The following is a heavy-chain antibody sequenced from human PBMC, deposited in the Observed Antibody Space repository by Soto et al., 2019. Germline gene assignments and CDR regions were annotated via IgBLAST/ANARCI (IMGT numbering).Heavy chain of an antibody. J-gene: IGHJ4*02. Sequence: KSVGSLRLSCAASGFTFSDYYMSWIRQAPGKGLEWVSYFSNSGSTMFYADSVKGRFTISRDNAKNSVYLHMQSLRAEDTAVYYCARDAGSGDHDSGYHYAFDYWGQGTLVTVSS. CDR2: FSNSGSTM. V-gene: IGHV3-11*01. CDR1: GFTFSDYY. CDR3: ARDAGSGDHDSGYHYAFDY. D-gene: IGHD3-22*01.